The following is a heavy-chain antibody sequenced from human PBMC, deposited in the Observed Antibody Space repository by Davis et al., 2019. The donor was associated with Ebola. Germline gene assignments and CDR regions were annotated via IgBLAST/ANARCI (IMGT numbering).Heavy chain of an antibody. CDR3: ARHDGRLSASGWFSYYYGLDV. CDR1: GGPISGYY. J-gene: IGHJ6*02. D-gene: IGHD3-16*01. Sequence: SETLSLTCTVSGGPISGYYWSWIRQPPGKGLEWMGYIYYSGATNHIPSLKSRVTMSVDVPRKQVSLTLSSVTAADTAVYYCARHDGRLSASGWFSYYYGLDVWGQGTTVTVSS. V-gene: IGHV4-59*08. CDR2: IYYSGAT.